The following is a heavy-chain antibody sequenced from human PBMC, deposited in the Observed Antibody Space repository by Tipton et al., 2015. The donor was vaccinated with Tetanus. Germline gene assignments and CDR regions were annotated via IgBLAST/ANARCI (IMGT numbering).Heavy chain of an antibody. J-gene: IGHJ5*02. Sequence: TLSLTCAVYGGSSSGFYWSWIRQTPGKGLEWIGEINHRGGTSYNPSLKSRATISVDTSKNQFSLNLTSVTAADTAMYYCACNPNIAAAGTGEDSGWFDPWGQGTLVTVSS. CDR1: GGSSSGFY. V-gene: IGHV4-34*01. D-gene: IGHD6-13*01. CDR2: INHRGGT. CDR3: ACNPNIAAAGTGEDSGWFDP.